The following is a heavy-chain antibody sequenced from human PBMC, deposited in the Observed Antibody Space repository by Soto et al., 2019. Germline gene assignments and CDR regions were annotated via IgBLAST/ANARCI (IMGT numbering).Heavy chain of an antibody. CDR1: GGSISSGGYS. V-gene: IGHV4-30-2*01. J-gene: IGHJ4*02. CDR3: GAGGGLPRYG. CDR2: IYHSGST. Sequence: QLQLQESGSGLVKPSQTLSLTCAVSGGSISSGGYSWSWIRQPPGKGLEWIGYIYHSGSTYYNPSLKRRPTISVDRSKNQFSLKLGSVTAADTAVYYCGAGGGLPRYGWGQGTLVTVSS. D-gene: IGHD5-12*01.